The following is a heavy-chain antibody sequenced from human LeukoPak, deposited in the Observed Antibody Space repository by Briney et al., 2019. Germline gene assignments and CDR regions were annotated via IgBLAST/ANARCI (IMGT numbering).Heavy chain of an antibody. CDR1: GFTVSSNY. J-gene: IGHJ6*03. D-gene: IGHD6-13*01. Sequence: PGGSLRLSCAASGFTVSSNYMSWVRQAPGKGLEWVSVIYSGGSTYYADSVKGRFTISKDNAKNSLYLQMNSLRAEDTALYYCARDRGNLAAAGTWYYYYYMDVWGKGTTVTVSS. CDR3: ARDRGNLAAAGTWYYYYYMDV. V-gene: IGHV3-53*01. CDR2: IYSGGST.